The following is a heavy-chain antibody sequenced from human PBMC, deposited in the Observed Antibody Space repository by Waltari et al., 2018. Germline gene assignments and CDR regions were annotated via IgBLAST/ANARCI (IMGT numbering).Heavy chain of an antibody. CDR2: SSETSRTT. D-gene: IGHD3-9*01. V-gene: IGHV3-48*01. CDR3: AVARGNYDVLTGFPVDS. Sequence: EERLVQSGGGLVQPGGSLRLSCEASGFSLTNYTMNWVRQAPGKGLEWVVYSSETSRTTCYADSVRGRFIISRNNAKNSLSLQMVSLRGEDTAVYYCAVARGNYDVLTGFPVDSWGQGTLVTVSS. J-gene: IGHJ5*01. CDR1: GFSLTNYT.